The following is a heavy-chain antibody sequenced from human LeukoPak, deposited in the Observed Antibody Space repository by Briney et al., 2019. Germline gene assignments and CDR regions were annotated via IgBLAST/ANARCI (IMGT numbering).Heavy chain of an antibody. D-gene: IGHD6-19*01. CDR3: AKSKAAVAGTPDY. V-gene: IGHV3-23*01. J-gene: IGHJ4*02. Sequence: PGGSLRLSCAASGFTFSTYAMSWARQAPGKGLEWVSGISGSGGSTYYADSVKGRFTISRDNSKDTLYLQMNSLRAEDTAAYYCAKSKAAVAGTPDYWGQGTLVTVSS. CDR2: ISGSGGST. CDR1: GFTFSTYA.